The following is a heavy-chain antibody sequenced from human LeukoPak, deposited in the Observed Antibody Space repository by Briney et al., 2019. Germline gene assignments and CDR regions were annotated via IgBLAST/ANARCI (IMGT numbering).Heavy chain of an antibody. CDR3: AKDRYSYAFEYSDS. Sequence: GGSLRLSCTASGFTFTSYAMTWVRQAPGKGLEWVAVISNDGSKKYYADSVKGRFTISRDNSKNTLSLQVSSLRAEDTAVYYCAKDRYSYAFEYSDSWGQGTLVTVSS. V-gene: IGHV3-30*18. CDR1: GFTFTSYA. D-gene: IGHD5-18*01. CDR2: ISNDGSKK. J-gene: IGHJ4*02.